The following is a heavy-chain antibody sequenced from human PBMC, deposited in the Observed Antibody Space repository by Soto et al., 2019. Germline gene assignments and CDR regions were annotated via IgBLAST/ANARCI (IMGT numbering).Heavy chain of an antibody. CDR2: ISAYNGNT. CDR1: GYTFTSYG. J-gene: IGHJ4*02. D-gene: IGHD6-6*01. Sequence: ASVKVSCKASGYTFTSYGISWVRQAPGQGLEWMGWISAYNGNTNYAQKLQGRVTMTTDTSTSTAYMELRSLRSDDTAVYYCARVTIEGARTAARTIDYWGQGTLVTVSS. CDR3: ARVTIEGARTAARTIDY. V-gene: IGHV1-18*01.